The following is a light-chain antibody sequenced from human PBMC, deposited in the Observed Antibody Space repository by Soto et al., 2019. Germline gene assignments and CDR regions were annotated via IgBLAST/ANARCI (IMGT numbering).Light chain of an antibody. V-gene: IGKV3-20*01. Sequence: EIVLTQSPGTLSLSPGERATLSCRASQSVRSSYLAWYQQKPGQTPRLLIFGASSRATDIPDRFSGSGSGTDFTLTISRLEPEDFAVYYCQQYGSSSYTFGQGTKLEIK. J-gene: IGKJ2*01. CDR3: QQYGSSSYT. CDR1: QSVRSSY. CDR2: GAS.